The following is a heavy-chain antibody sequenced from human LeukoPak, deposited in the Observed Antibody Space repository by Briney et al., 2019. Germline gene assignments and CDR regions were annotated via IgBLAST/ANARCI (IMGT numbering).Heavy chain of an antibody. J-gene: IGHJ5*02. V-gene: IGHV1-18*01. CDR1: GYTFTSYG. CDR2: VSAYNGHT. CDR3: ARLIPQKWELPGKWFDP. Sequence: ASVKVSCKASGYTFTSYGISWVRQAPGQGLEWMGCVSAYNGHTNYAQKFQGRVTMTTDTSTSTASMELRSLRSDDTAVYYCARLIPQKWELPGKWFDPWGQGTLVTVSS. D-gene: IGHD1-26*01.